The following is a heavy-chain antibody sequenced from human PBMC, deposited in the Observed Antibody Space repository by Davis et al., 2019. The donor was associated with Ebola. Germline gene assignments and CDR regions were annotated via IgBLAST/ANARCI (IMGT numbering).Heavy chain of an antibody. CDR3: ARAGYGENNWFDP. J-gene: IGHJ5*02. V-gene: IGHV4-30-4*01. CDR1: GGSISSGNFY. D-gene: IGHD4-17*01. CDR2: ISNRRST. Sequence: PSETLSLTCNVSGGSISSGNFYWSWIRQPPGKGLEWIGYISNRRSTYYKPSLPSRVSISLDTSKNQFFLSPRSVTAADTAVYYCARAGYGENNWFDPGGQGTLVTVSS.